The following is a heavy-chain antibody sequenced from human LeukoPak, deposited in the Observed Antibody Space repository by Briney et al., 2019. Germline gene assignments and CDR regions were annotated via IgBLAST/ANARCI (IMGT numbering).Heavy chain of an antibody. J-gene: IGHJ4*02. CDR2: IRHDGAYK. Sequence: PGGSLTLSCVASGFAFNTYGMHWVRQAPGEGLKWVASIRHDGAYKYYADSVKGRFTISRDNSKNMVYLQMNRPRVEDTAVYYCAKEKVSEIGYYDYWGQGILVAVSS. CDR3: AKEKVSEIGYYDY. CDR1: GFAFNTYG. V-gene: IGHV3-30*02.